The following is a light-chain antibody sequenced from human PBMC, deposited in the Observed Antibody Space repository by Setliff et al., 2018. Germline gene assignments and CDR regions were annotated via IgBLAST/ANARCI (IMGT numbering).Light chain of an antibody. Sequence: QSALTQPASVSGPPGQSITISCTGTSNDIGYYNFVSWYQQYPGKHPKLLIYEVTNRPSGVSNRFSGSKSGNTASLTISGLQAEDEADYYCNSYTGTTTPYVFGTGTKVTVL. J-gene: IGLJ1*01. CDR1: SNDIGYYNF. CDR3: NSYTGTTTPYV. CDR2: EVT. V-gene: IGLV2-14*03.